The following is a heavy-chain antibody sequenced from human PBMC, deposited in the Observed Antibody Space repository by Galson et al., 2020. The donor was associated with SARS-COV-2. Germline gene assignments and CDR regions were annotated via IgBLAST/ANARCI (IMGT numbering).Heavy chain of an antibody. V-gene: IGHV3-23*01. Sequence: GASLTLSCVPSGFPFSSYVMNRARQPPGKRQYWDSAISSGGGGTYYADSVKGRFTISRDNSKNTLYLQMNSLRAEDTAVYYCAKGAVGTTKHFDYWGQGTLVTVSS. J-gene: IGHJ4*02. CDR2: ISSGGGGT. D-gene: IGHD1-26*01. CDR1: GFPFSSYV. CDR3: AKGAVGTTKHFDY.